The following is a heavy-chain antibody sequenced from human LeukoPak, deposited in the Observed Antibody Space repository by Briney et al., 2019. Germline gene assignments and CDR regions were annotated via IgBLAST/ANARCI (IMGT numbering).Heavy chain of an antibody. CDR2: ISGSSSII. CDR1: GFTFSSYS. CDR3: ARSGTTYYYDSGSRI. D-gene: IGHD3-22*01. J-gene: IGHJ3*02. V-gene: IGHV3-48*04. Sequence: GGSLRLSCEASGFTFSSYSMNWVRQAPGKGLEWVSFISGSSSIIHYADSVRGRFTISRDNAKNSLYLQMNSLRAEDTAVYYCARSGTTYYYDSGSRIWGQGTMVTVSS.